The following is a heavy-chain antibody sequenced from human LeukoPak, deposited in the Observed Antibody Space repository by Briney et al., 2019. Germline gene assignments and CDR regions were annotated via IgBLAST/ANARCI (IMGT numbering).Heavy chain of an antibody. Sequence: GGSLRLSCAASGFTFSNYAFRWVRQAPGKGREYVTAINDNGDTTYYADSVKGRFTISRDISKNTLFLQMGSLRTEDMAVYYCARGHRSSWFDAFDIWGQGIMVTVSS. CDR2: INDNGDTT. CDR3: ARGHRSSWFDAFDI. D-gene: IGHD6-13*01. V-gene: IGHV3-64*02. J-gene: IGHJ3*02. CDR1: GFTFSNYA.